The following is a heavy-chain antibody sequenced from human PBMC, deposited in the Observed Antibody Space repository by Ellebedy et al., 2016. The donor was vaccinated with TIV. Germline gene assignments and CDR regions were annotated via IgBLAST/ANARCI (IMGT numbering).Heavy chain of an antibody. CDR1: GFTFSRYA. Sequence: PGGSLRLSCAASGFTFSRYAMSWVRQAPGKGLEWVSATSGSGGSTYYADSVKGRFTISRDTSKNTLYLQMNSLRNEDTAVYFCARRCPFDILTDHYEHGMDVWGQGTTVSVSS. CDR2: TSGSGGST. CDR3: ARRCPFDILTDHYEHGMDV. D-gene: IGHD3-9*01. J-gene: IGHJ6*02. V-gene: IGHV3-23*01.